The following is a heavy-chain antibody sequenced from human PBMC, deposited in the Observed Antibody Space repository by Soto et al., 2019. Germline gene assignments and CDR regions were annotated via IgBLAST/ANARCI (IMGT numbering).Heavy chain of an antibody. CDR1: GYTFTSYD. CDR2: MNPNSGNS. J-gene: IGHJ6*02. CDR3: ARVGWGSRWEIYGLAV. V-gene: IGHV1-8*01. Sequence: QVRLVQSGAEVKKPGASVKVSCKASGYTFTSYDINWVRQATGQGLEWMGWMNPNSGNSGHAQKFQGRVTMTRNNSISTAYLELSSRRSEDTAVYYCARVGWGSRWEIYGLAVWGQGTTVTVSS. D-gene: IGHD6-13*01.